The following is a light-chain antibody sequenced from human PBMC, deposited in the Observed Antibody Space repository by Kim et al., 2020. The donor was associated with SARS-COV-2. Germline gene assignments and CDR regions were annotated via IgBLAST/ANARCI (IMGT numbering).Light chain of an antibody. CDR3: NSRDSSGDHVV. CDR1: SLRNYY. J-gene: IGLJ2*01. V-gene: IGLV3-19*01. CDR2: VKD. Sequence: ALGQTVRITCQGDSLRNYYASWYQQKPGQAPILVVSVKDYRPSGIPDRFSCSSSGNTVSLTITGAQAEDEADYYCNSRDSSGDHVVFGGGTQLTVL.